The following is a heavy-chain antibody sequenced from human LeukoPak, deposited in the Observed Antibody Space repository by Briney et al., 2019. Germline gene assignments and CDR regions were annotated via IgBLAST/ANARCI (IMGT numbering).Heavy chain of an antibody. J-gene: IGHJ4*02. Sequence: PGGSLRLSCAASGFTFSSYAMSWDRQAPGKGLEWVSVMSAGGGTTYYADSVKGRFTISRDNSKNTLYLQMNSLRAEDTAVYYCAKVGHTSMIMGYFDYWGQGTLVTVSS. D-gene: IGHD3-16*01. V-gene: IGHV3-23*01. CDR2: MSAGGGTT. CDR3: AKVGHTSMIMGYFDY. CDR1: GFTFSSYA.